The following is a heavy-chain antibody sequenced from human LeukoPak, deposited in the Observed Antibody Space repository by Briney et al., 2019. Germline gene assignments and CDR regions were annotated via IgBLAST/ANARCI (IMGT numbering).Heavy chain of an antibody. CDR1: GGTFSSYA. J-gene: IGHJ4*02. CDR2: INPNSGGT. V-gene: IGHV1-2*02. Sequence: ASVKVSCKASGGTFSSYAISWVRQAPGQGLEWMGWINPNSGGTNYAQKFQGRVTMTRDTSISTAYMELSRLRSDDTAVYYCARETLVGAQGYWGQGTLVTVSS. CDR3: ARETLVGAQGY. D-gene: IGHD1-26*01.